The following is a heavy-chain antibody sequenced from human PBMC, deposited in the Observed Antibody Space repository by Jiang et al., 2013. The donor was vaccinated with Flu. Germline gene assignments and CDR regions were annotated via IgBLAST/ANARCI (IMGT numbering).Heavy chain of an antibody. CDR1: GYTFTGYY. CDR2: INPNSGGT. J-gene: IGHJ5*02. V-gene: IGHV1-2*04. CDR3: ARGGGVGTTQIRPMNP. D-gene: IGHD1-7*01. Sequence: SGAEVKKPGASVKVSCKASGYTFTGYYMHWVRQAPGQGLEWMGWINPNSGGTNYAQKFQGWVTMTRDTSISTAYMELSRLRSDDTAVYYCARGGGVGTTQIRPMNPWGQGTLVTVSS.